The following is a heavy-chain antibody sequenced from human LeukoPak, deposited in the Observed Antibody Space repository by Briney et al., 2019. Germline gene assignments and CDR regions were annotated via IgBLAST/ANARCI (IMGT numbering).Heavy chain of an antibody. CDR2: IYYSGST. D-gene: IGHD3-22*01. V-gene: IGHV4-59*08. CDR1: GDSINGFY. Sequence: SETLSLTCTVSGDSINGFYWSWIRQPPGKGLEWIGYIYYSGSTNYNPSLKSRVIISVDTSKSQFSLKLTSVTAADTAVYYCARRRYTSGYLDYWGQGTLVTVSS. CDR3: ARRRYTSGYLDY. J-gene: IGHJ4*02.